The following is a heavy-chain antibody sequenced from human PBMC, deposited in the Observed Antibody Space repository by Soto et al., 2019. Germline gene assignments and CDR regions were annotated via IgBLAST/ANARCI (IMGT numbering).Heavy chain of an antibody. J-gene: IGHJ4*02. V-gene: IGHV4-30-4*01. Sequence: QVQLQESGPGLVKPSQTLSLTCTVSGGSISSGDYYWSWIRQPPGKGLEWIGYIYYSGSTYYNPSLKRRVTLPVDTSQHQFSLKLSSVTAADTAVYYCGSVSSWYGGEVPDDYWGQGTLVTVSS. CDR1: GGSISSGDYY. D-gene: IGHD6-13*01. CDR2: IYYSGST. CDR3: GSVSSWYGGEVPDDY.